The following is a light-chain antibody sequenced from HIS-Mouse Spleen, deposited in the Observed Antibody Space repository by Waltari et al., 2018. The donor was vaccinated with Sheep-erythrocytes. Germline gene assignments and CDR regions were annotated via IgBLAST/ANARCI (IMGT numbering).Light chain of an antibody. CDR1: SSDVGSYNL. J-gene: IGLJ3*02. Sequence: QSALTQPASVSGSPGQSITISCTGTSSDVGSYNLVSWYQQHPGKAPKPMLCEGSKRPSGVSNRFSGYKYGNTGSLTVSGLQAADEADYYCCAYAGSSTPWVFGGGTKLTVL. CDR3: CAYAGSSTPWV. CDR2: EGS. V-gene: IGLV2-23*01.